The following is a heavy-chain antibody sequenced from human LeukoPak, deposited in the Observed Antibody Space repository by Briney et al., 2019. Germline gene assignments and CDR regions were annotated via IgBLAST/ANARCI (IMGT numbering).Heavy chain of an antibody. Sequence: GGSLRLSCAASGFTFSSYAMHWVRQAPGKGLEYVSAISSNGGSTYYANSVKGRFTISRDNSKNTLYLQMGSLRAEDMAVYYCARSVIWFGESTMITFGGEFDYWGQGTLVTVSS. CDR1: GFTFSSYA. CDR3: ARSVIWFGESTMITFGGEFDY. D-gene: IGHD3-16*01. V-gene: IGHV3-64*01. J-gene: IGHJ4*02. CDR2: ISSNGGST.